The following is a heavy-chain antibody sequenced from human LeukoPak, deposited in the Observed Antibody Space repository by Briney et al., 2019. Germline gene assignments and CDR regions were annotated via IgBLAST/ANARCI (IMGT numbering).Heavy chain of an antibody. J-gene: IGHJ4*02. CDR1: GFTFISFG. CDR2: ISYDGSNK. V-gene: IGHV3-30*18. D-gene: IGHD3-22*01. Sequence: GGSLRLSCAASGFTFISFGMHWVRQAPGKGLEWVALISYDGSNKYYADSVKGRFTTSRDNSKNTMYLQMNSLRAEAAAVYYCAKDWAPGYYDSSGSYPDYWGQGTLVIVSS. CDR3: AKDWAPGYYDSSGSYPDY.